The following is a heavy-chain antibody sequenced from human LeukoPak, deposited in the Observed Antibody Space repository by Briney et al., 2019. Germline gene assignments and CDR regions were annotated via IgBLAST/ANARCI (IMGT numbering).Heavy chain of an antibody. CDR2: IRYDGTNK. CDR1: GFTFSSYG. V-gene: IGHV3-30*02. CDR3: AKDLLEIATVTTSDY. J-gene: IGHJ4*02. Sequence: GGSLRLSCATSGFTFSSYGMHWVRQAPGKGLEWVAFIRYDGTNKYYADSVKGRFTISRDNSKNTLYLQMNSLRAEDTAVYYCAKDLLEIATVTTSDYWGQGTLVTVSS. D-gene: IGHD4-17*01.